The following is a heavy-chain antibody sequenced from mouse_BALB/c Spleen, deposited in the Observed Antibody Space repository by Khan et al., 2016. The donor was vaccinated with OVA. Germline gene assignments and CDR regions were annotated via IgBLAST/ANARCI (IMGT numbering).Heavy chain of an antibody. D-gene: IGHD2-14*01. Sequence: QVRLQQSGAELARPGASVKMSCKASGYTFTSNTMHWVKQRPGQGLEWIGYINPRSSYTNYNQKFKDKATLTADNSSSTAYMQLSSLTSEDSAVYYCARRTTGYAMNYWGQGTSGTVSS. J-gene: IGHJ4*01. CDR1: GYTFTSNT. CDR3: ARRTTGYAMNY. V-gene: IGHV1-4*01. CDR2: INPRSSYT.